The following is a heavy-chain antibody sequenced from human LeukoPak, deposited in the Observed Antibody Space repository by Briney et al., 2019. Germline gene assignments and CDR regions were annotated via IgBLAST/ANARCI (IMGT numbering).Heavy chain of an antibody. CDR2: ISGSGGST. J-gene: IGHJ4*02. CDR1: GFTFSSYA. D-gene: IGHD5-18*01. CDR3: AKDGYSYGSNYLDY. Sequence: GGSLRLSCAASGFTFSSYAMSWVRQAPGKGLEWVSGISGSGGSTYYADSVKGRFTISRDNSKNTLYLQMNSLRAEDTAVYYCAKDGYSYGSNYLDYWGQGTLVIVSS. V-gene: IGHV3-23*01.